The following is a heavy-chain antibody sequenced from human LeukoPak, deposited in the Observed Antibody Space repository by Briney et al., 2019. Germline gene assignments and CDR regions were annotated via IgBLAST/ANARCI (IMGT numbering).Heavy chain of an antibody. J-gene: IGHJ4*02. CDR3: ARTSLADY. CDR2: IYYTGGT. V-gene: IGHV4-59*01. CDR1: GGSISSYY. Sequence: SETLSLTCTVSGGSISSYYWSWIRQPPGKGLEWIGYIYYTGGTNYNPSFKSRVTISVDTSNKQFSLRLSSVTAADTAVYYCARTSLADYWGQGTLVTVSS.